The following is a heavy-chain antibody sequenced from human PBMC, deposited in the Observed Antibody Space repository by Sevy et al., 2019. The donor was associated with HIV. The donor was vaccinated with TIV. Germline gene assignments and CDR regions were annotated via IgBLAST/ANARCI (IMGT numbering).Heavy chain of an antibody. J-gene: IGHJ4*02. D-gene: IGHD3-22*01. CDR3: ARDSYYYDMHSSYRPPDY. CDR1: GYNFNTYG. V-gene: IGHV1-18*01. CDR2: IGVNNGKT. Sequence: ASVKVSCKASGYNFNTYGITWVRQAPGQGLEWMGWIGVNNGKTNYGARLQARISMTADTSTSTVYMELRTLTSDDTAIYFCARDSYYYDMHSSYRPPDYLGQGTLVTVSS.